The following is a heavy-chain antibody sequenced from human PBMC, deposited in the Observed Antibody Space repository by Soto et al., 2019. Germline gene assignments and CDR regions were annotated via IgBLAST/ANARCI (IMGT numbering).Heavy chain of an antibody. V-gene: IGHV1-69*12. CDR3: ARDVIAAAGTAG. Sequence: QVQLVQSGAEVKKPGSSVKVSCKASGGTFSSYAISWVRQAPGQGLEWMGGIIPIFGTANYAQKFQGRVTITADETTGTADMELSSLICEDTAGYYCARDVIAAAGTAGWGQGTLVTVSS. D-gene: IGHD6-13*01. CDR1: GGTFSSYA. J-gene: IGHJ4*02. CDR2: IIPIFGTA.